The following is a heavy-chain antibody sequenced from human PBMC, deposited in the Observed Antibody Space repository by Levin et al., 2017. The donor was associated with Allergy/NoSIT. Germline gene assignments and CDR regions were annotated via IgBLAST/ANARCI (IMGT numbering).Heavy chain of an antibody. D-gene: IGHD4-11*01. CDR1: GGSISDNY. Sequence: SETLSLTCTVSGGSISDNYWSWIRQPPGKGLEWIGFIYYSGNTNYNPSLKSRLTVTKDTSKNQVVLTMTNMDPVDTATYFCAHKPYMSLSYCDYWGQGTLVTVSS. V-gene: IGHV4-59*01. CDR3: AHKPYMSLSYCDY. J-gene: IGHJ4*02. CDR2: IYYSGNT.